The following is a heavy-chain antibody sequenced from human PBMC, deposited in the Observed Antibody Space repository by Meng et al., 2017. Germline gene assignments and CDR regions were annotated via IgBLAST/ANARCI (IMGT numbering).Heavy chain of an antibody. D-gene: IGHD6-19*01. J-gene: IGHJ5*02. Sequence: GGSLRLSCAASGFTFSSYWMHWVRQAPGKGLEWVSSISSSSSYIYYADSVKGRFTISRDNAKNSLYLQMNSLRAEDTAVYYCARDIRGIAVAAGQGWFDPWGQGTLVTVSS. CDR3: ARDIRGIAVAAGQGWFDP. CDR2: ISSSSSYI. CDR1: GFTFSSYW. V-gene: IGHV3-21*01.